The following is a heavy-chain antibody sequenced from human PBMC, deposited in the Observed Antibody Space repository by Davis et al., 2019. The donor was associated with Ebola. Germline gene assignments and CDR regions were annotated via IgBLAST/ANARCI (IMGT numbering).Heavy chain of an antibody. J-gene: IGHJ5*02. V-gene: IGHV4-59*08. CDR2: IYYSGST. D-gene: IGHD4-23*01. CDR1: GGSISSYY. Sequence: MPSETLSLTCTVSGGSISSYYWSWIRQSPGKGLEWIAYIYYSGSTSYNPSLKSRVTISVDTSENQFSLKLTSVTAADTAVYYCARHTSYGGKTWFDPWGQGTLVTVSS. CDR3: ARHTSYGGKTWFDP.